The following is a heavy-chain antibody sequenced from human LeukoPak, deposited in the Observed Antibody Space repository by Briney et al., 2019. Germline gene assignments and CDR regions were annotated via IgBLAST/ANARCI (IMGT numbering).Heavy chain of an antibody. J-gene: IGHJ5*02. CDR3: ARVGYYYDSSGPNWFDP. CDR1: GGSISSYY. D-gene: IGHD3-22*01. Sequence: SETLSLTCTVSGGSISSYYWSWIRQPPGKGLEWIGDIYYSGSTNYNPSLKSRVTISVDTSKNQFSLKLSSVTAADTAVYYCARVGYYYDSSGPNWFDPWGQGTLVTVSS. V-gene: IGHV4-59*01. CDR2: IYYSGST.